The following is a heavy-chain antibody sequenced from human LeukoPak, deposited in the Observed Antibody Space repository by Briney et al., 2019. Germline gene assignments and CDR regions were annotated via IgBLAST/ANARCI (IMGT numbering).Heavy chain of an antibody. J-gene: IGHJ4*02. CDR3: ARLSRNLWGFDY. CDR1: GFTFSSYW. Sequence: GGSLRLSCAASGFTFSSYWMHWVRQAPGKGLVWVSRINSDGSSTSYADSVKGRFTISRDNAKNTLYLQMNSLRAEDTAVYYCARLSRNLWGFDYWGQGTLVTVSS. CDR2: INSDGSST. D-gene: IGHD1-14*01. V-gene: IGHV3-74*01.